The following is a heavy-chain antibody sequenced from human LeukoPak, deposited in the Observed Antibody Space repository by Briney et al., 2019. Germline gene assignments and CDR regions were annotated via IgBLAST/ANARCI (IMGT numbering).Heavy chain of an antibody. D-gene: IGHD2-15*01. CDR3: ALPPTPYYYYGMDV. CDR2: ISSSGSTI. CDR1: GFTFSSYE. V-gene: IGHV3-48*03. J-gene: IGHJ6*02. Sequence: PGGSLRLSCAASGFTFSSYEMNWVRQAPGKGLEWVSYISSSGSTIYYADSVKGRFTISRDNAKNSLYLQMNSLRAEDTAVYYCALPPTPYYYYGMDVWGQGTTVTVSS.